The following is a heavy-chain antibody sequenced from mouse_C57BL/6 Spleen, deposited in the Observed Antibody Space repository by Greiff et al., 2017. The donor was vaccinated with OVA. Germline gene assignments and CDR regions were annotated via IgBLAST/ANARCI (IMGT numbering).Heavy chain of an antibody. CDR3: AKLRDWYFDV. J-gene: IGHJ1*03. V-gene: IGHV5-16*01. CDR2: INYDGSST. Sequence: EVQVVESEGGLVQPGSSMKLSCTASGFTFSDYYMAWVRQVPEKGLEWVANINYDGSSTYYLDSLKSRFIISRDNAKNILYLQMSSLKSEDTATYYCAKLRDWYFDVWGTGTTVTVSS. D-gene: IGHD1-1*01. CDR1: GFTFSDYY.